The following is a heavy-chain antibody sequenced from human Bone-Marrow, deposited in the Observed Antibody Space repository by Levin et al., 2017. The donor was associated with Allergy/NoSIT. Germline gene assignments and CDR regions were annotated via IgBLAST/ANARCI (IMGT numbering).Heavy chain of an antibody. CDR2: INANSGGT. CDR1: GYTFTDTGYY. D-gene: IGHD6-13*01. CDR3: ATNKAGSSFDY. V-gene: IGHV1-2*02. Sequence: PGESLKISCKASGYTFTDTGYYLHWVRQAPGQGLEWMGWINANSGGTSYAQKFQGRVTMTRDTSISTAYMELIRLRPDDTAVYYCATNKAGSSFDYWGQGTLVTVSS. J-gene: IGHJ4*02.